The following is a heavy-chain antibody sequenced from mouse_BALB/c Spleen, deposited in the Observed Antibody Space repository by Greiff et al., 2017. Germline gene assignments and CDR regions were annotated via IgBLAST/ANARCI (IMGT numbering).Heavy chain of an antibody. J-gene: IGHJ2*01. CDR2: IYPGDGDT. D-gene: IGHD4-1*01. Sequence: QVQLQQSGPELVKPGASVKISCKASGYAFSSSWMNWVKQRPGQGLEWIGRIYPGDGDTNYNGKFKGKATLTADKSSSTAYMQLSSLTSVDSAVYFCARLTGNYWGQGTTLTVSS. CDR3: ARLTGNY. V-gene: IGHV1-82*01. CDR1: GYAFSSSW.